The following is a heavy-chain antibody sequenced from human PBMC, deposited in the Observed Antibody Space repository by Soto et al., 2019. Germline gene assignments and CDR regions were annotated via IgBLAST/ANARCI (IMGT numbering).Heavy chain of an antibody. CDR3: THTVTLSRYIDY. CDR1: GFTFSNAW. J-gene: IGHJ4*02. CDR2: IKSKTDGGTT. V-gene: IGHV3-15*01. D-gene: IGHD4-4*01. Sequence: EVQLVESGGGLVKPGGSLRLSCAASGFTFSNAWMSWVRQAPGKGLEWVGRIKSKTDGGTTDYAAPVKGRFTISRDDSKNTLYLQMNSLKTEDTAVYYCTHTVTLSRYIDYWGQGTLVTVSS.